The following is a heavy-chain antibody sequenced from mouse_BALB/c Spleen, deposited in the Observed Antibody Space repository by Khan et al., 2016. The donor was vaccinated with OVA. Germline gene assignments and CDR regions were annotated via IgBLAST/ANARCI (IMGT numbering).Heavy chain of an antibody. J-gene: IGHJ2*01. V-gene: IGHV1S137*01. CDR2: ISTYSGNT. Sequence: QVQLKQSGPVLVRPGVSVKISCKGSGYTFTDYAMHWVKQSHAKSLEWIGLISTYSGNTNYKQKFKGKATMTVDKSSSTAYMELARLTSEDSAIYYCTRPAYDGYYDYWGQGTTLTVSS. CDR3: TRPAYDGYYDY. D-gene: IGHD2-3*01. CDR1: GYTFTDYA.